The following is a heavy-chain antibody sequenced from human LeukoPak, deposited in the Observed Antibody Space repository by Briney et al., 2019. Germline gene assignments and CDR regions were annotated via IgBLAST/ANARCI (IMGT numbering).Heavy chain of an antibody. CDR3: ARGCRGDPLHY. D-gene: IGHD3-16*01. J-gene: IGHJ4*02. CDR2: FYHSGT. V-gene: IGHV4-59*01. Sequence: SETLSLTCTVSGDSMSTSYWSWVRQPLGKGLEWIGYFYHSGTDYNPSLKSRVTISGDMSNNQFSLKLRSVPAADTAIYYCARGCRGDPLHYWRQGTLVSVSS. CDR1: GDSMSTSY.